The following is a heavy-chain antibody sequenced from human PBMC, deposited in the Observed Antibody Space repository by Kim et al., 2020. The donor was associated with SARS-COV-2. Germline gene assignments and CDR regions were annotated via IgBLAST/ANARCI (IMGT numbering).Heavy chain of an antibody. V-gene: IGHV3-49*03. D-gene: IGHD2-15*01. J-gene: IGHJ4*02. CDR2: IRSKAYGGTT. Sequence: GGSLRLSCTASGFTFGDYAMSWFRQAPGKGLEWVGFIRSKAYGGTTEYAASVKGRFTISRDDSKSIAYLQMNSLKTEDTAVYYCTRSAAVAATPYYFDYWGQGTLVTVSS. CDR3: TRSAAVAATPYYFDY. CDR1: GFTFGDYA.